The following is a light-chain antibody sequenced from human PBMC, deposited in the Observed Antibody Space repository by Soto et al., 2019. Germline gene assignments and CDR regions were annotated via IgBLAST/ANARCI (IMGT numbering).Light chain of an antibody. J-gene: IGKJ1*01. CDR1: QTITNW. CDR3: QQYNTFSPT. CDR2: KAS. V-gene: IGKV1-5*03. Sequence: DIHMTQSPSSVSASVVERGTITCRASQTITNWLAWYQQRPGKAPKLLVYKASTLESGVPSRFSGSGSGTEFTLTIRSLQPDDSATYYCQQYNTFSPTFGQGTKVDIK.